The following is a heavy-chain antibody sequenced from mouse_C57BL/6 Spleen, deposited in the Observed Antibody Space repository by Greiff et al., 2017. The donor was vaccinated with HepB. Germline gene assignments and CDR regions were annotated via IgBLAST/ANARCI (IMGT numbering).Heavy chain of an antibody. CDR2: INPNNGGT. Sequence: EVQLQQSGPELVKPGASVKIPCKASGYTFTDYNMDWVKQSHGKSLEWIGDINPNNGGTNYNQKFKGKATLTVDKSSSTAYMELRSLTSEDTAVYYCARTGDGPYYFDYWGQGTTLTVSS. CDR1: GYTFTDYN. J-gene: IGHJ2*01. D-gene: IGHD2-3*01. CDR3: ARTGDGPYYFDY. V-gene: IGHV1-18*01.